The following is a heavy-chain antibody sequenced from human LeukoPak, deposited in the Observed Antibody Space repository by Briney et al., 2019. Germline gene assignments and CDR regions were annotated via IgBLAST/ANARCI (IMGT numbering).Heavy chain of an antibody. CDR2: IYTSGST. D-gene: IGHD3-10*01. CDR3: AKGDGSGSYYKD. J-gene: IGHJ4*02. V-gene: IGHV4-4*07. Sequence: SETLSLTCTVSGGSISSYYWSWIRQPAGKGLEWVGRIYTSGSTNYNPSLKSRVTMSVATSKNQFSLKLSSVTAADTAVYYCAKGDGSGSYYKDWGQGTLVTVSS. CDR1: GGSISSYY.